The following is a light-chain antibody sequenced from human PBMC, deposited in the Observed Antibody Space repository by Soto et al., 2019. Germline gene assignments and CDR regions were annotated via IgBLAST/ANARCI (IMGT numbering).Light chain of an antibody. Sequence: EILMTQSPATLSVSPGEGATLSCRASQSVSSNLAWYQQKPGQAPTLLIHGASTRATGIPASFSGSGSGTEFTLTISSLQSEDFAVYYCHQYNNWPFTFGQGTRLEIK. CDR2: GAS. CDR1: QSVSSN. CDR3: HQYNNWPFT. V-gene: IGKV3-15*01. J-gene: IGKJ2*01.